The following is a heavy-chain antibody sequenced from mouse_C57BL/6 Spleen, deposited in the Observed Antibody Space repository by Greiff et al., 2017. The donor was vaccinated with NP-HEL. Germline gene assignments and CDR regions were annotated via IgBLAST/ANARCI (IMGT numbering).Heavy chain of an antibody. D-gene: IGHD4-1*01. V-gene: IGHV2-5*01. J-gene: IGHJ2*01. CDR3: AKERTGTFDY. Sequence: VQLKESGPGLVQPSQSLSITCTVSGFSLTRYGVHWVRQSPGKGLEWLGVIWRGGSTDYNAAFMSRLSLTKDNAKSQVFFKRNRLQAEDTAIDYCAKERTGTFDYWGQGTTLTVSA. CDR2: IWRGGST. CDR1: GFSLTRYG.